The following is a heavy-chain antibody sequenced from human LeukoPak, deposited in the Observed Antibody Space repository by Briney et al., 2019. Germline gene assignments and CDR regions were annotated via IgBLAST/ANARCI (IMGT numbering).Heavy chain of an antibody. CDR3: ARGVADRHGYNYNYFDY. D-gene: IGHD5-24*01. J-gene: IGHJ4*02. CDR1: GYTYTSYY. Sequence: ASVKVSCKAYGYTYTSYYMYWVRQARGQGLEWMGIINPSGGSTNNAQKFQGRVTMTRDTSTSTVYMELSRLRSEDTAVYYCARGVADRHGYNYNYFDYWGQGTLVTVSS. V-gene: IGHV1-46*01. CDR2: INPSGGST.